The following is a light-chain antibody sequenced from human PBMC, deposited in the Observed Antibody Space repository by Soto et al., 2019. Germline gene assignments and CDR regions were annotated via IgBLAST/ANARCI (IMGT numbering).Light chain of an antibody. CDR1: QSVSSK. J-gene: IGKJ1*01. CDR3: QRYDSLRT. Sequence: EIVMTQSPATLSVSPGEGATLSCRASQSVSSKLAWYQQKPGQAPRLLVYGASNRATGIPDRFSGSGSGTDFTLTITRLEPEDFAMYYCQRYDSLRTFGQGTKVDIK. CDR2: GAS. V-gene: IGKV3D-15*01.